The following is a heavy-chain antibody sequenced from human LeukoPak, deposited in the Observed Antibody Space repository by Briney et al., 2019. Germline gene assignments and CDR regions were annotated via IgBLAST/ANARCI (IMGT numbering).Heavy chain of an antibody. J-gene: IGHJ6*03. V-gene: IGHV4-61*02. Sequence: SETLSLTCTVSGGSISSGSYYWSWIRQPAGTGLEWIGRIYTSGSTNYNPSLKSRVTISVDTSKNQFSLKLSSATAADTAVYYCARVESIAVAGTGSTNYYYYYMDVGGKGTTVTISS. CDR3: ARVESIAVAGTGSTNYYYYYMDV. D-gene: IGHD6-19*01. CDR2: IYTSGST. CDR1: GGSISSGSYY.